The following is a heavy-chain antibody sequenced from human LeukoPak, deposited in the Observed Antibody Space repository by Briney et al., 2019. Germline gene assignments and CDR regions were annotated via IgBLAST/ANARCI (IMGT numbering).Heavy chain of an antibody. CDR3: ARGHVGATKWFDP. CDR2: IIPIFGAA. CDR1: GGTFSSYA. D-gene: IGHD1-26*01. J-gene: IGHJ5*02. V-gene: IGHV1-69*01. Sequence: SVKVSCKASGGTFSSYAISWVRQAPGQGLEWMGGIIPIFGAANYAQKFQGRVTITADESTSTAYMELSSLRSEDTAVYYCARGHVGATKWFDPWGQGTLVTVSS.